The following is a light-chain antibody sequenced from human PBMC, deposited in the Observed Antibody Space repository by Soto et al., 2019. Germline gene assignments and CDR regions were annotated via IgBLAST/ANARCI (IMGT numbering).Light chain of an antibody. V-gene: IGKV3-20*01. J-gene: IGKJ5*01. CDR3: QHYDSLS. CDR2: DAS. CDR1: QSVRNNY. Sequence: EIVLTQSPGTLSSSPGERATLSCSASQSVRNNYIAWYQQKRGQAPRVLIYDASSRATGIPDRFSGSGSGTNFTLNISRLEPEDFAVYYCQHYDSLSFGQGTRLEIK.